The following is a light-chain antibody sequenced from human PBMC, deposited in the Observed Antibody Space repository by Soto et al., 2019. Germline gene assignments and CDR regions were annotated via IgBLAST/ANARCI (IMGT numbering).Light chain of an antibody. Sequence: QSALTQPASVSGSPGQSITISCTGTSSDVGAYNYVSWYQQHPGKAPKLMIYDVSNRPSGVSNRFSGSKSGNTASLTISGLQTEDEADYYCSSYTSSSRYVFGTGTKVTVL. CDR3: SSYTSSSRYV. V-gene: IGLV2-14*01. CDR2: DVS. CDR1: SSDVGAYNY. J-gene: IGLJ1*01.